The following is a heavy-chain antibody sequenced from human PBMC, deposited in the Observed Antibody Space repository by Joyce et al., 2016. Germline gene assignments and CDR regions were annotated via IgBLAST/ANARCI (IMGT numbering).Heavy chain of an antibody. V-gene: IGHV4-34*01. CDR2: INHSGST. CDR3: ARDGTGSYFGHYYYGMDA. Sequence: QVQLQQWGAGLLKPSETLSLTCAVYGGSFSGYYWSWLRQTPGEGLEWIGEINHSGSTNYNPSLENRVTMSVDTSKSQFSLILPSVTAADTAVYYCARDGTGSYFGHYYYGMDAWGQGTTVTVSS. J-gene: IGHJ6*02. D-gene: IGHD3-10*01. CDR1: GGSFSGYY.